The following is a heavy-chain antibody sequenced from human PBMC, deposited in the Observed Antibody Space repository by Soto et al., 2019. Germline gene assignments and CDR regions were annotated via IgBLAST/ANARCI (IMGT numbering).Heavy chain of an antibody. J-gene: IGHJ4*02. CDR3: ARVLWLMAFDY. Sequence: QVHLQESGPGLVKPSQTLSLTCTVSGVSISSVGYYWSWIRQHPVKGLEWIGYIYYSGSTYYNPSLKSRVTISVDTSKNQFSLKLSSVTAADTAVYYCARVLWLMAFDYWGQGTLVTVSS. CDR2: IYYSGST. V-gene: IGHV4-31*03. CDR1: GVSISSVGYY. D-gene: IGHD3-10*01.